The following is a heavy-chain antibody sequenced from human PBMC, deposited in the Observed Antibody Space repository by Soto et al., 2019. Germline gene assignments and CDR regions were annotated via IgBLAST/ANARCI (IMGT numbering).Heavy chain of an antibody. D-gene: IGHD6-6*01. CDR3: AVSIGARYFDY. Sequence: SETLSLTCTVSGGSISSGDYYWSWIRQPPGKGLEWIGYIYYSGSTYYNPSLKSRVTISVDTSKNQFSLKLSSVAAADTAVYYCAVSIGARYFDYWGQGTLVTVSS. V-gene: IGHV4-30-4*01. J-gene: IGHJ4*02. CDR1: GGSISSGDYY. CDR2: IYYSGST.